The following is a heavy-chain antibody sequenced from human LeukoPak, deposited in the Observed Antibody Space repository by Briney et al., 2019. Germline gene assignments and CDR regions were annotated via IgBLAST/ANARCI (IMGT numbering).Heavy chain of an antibody. CDR3: AKSGGYGLIDY. CDR1: GASISGSGYY. J-gene: IGHJ4*02. D-gene: IGHD1-26*01. CDR2: IYSSGST. Sequence: SLETLSLTCAVSGASISGSGYYWGWIRQPPGKGLEWIGNIYSSGSTYYNASLQSRVTISIDTSKNQFSLRLNSVTAADTAMYYCAKSGGYGLIDYWGQGTRVTVSS. V-gene: IGHV4-39*01.